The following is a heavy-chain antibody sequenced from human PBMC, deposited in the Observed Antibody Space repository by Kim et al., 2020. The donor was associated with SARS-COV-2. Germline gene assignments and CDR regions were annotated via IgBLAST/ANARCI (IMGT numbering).Heavy chain of an antibody. D-gene: IGHD6-6*01. CDR1: GYTFTSYD. CDR2: MNPNSGNT. Sequence: ASVKVSCKASGYTFTSYDINWVRQATGQGLEWMGWMNPNSGNTGYAQKFQGRVTMTRNTSISTAYMELSSLRSEDTAVYYCARRFRSSSVWYFDLWGRGTLVTVSS. CDR3: ARRFRSSSVWYFDL. J-gene: IGHJ2*01. V-gene: IGHV1-8*01.